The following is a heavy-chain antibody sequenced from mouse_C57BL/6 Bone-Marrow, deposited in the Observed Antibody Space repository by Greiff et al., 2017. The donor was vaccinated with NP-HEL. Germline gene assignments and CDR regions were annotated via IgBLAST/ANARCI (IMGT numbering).Heavy chain of an antibody. Sequence: VNVVESGEGLVKPGGSLKLSCAASGFTFSSYALSWVRQPPENRLEWVAYISSGGDYIYYADTVTGRFTISRDNARNTLYLQMSSLKSEDTAMYYCTRVCYGSSVYAMDYWGQGTSVTVSS. J-gene: IGHJ4*01. CDR1: GFTFSSYA. CDR2: ISSGGDYI. D-gene: IGHD1-1*01. CDR3: TRVCYGSSVYAMDY. V-gene: IGHV5-9-1*02.